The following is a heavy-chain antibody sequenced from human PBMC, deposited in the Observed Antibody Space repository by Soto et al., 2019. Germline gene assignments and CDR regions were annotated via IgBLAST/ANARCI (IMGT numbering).Heavy chain of an antibody. CDR3: ATDNDNTYEF. Sequence: QVQLVQSGAELKKPGSSMKVSCKTSGGSFNSFSFTWVRQAPGQGLEWVGRIIPVLGLTAYAQKFQGRITISADKSTSTAYMELSGLTSEDTAVYYCATDNDNTYEFWGQGTLFTVSS. CDR2: IIPVLGLT. CDR1: GGSFNSFS. D-gene: IGHD3-3*01. V-gene: IGHV1-69*08. J-gene: IGHJ4*02.